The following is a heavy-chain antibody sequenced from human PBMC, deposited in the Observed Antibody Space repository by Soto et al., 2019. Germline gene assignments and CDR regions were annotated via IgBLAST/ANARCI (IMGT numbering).Heavy chain of an antibody. V-gene: IGHV4-39*01. CDR3: ARHARSGWSDAAYYI. Sequence: PPQTLSLTCTVSGGSPSGRSHYWGWIRQPPGKGLEWIGSIYYSGSTYYNPSLKSRATISVDTSKNQLSLKLSSVTAAGTAVYYCARHARSGWSDAAYYIWCQGTMVT. CDR2: IYYSGST. CDR1: GGSPSGRSHY. D-gene: IGHD6-19*01. J-gene: IGHJ3*02.